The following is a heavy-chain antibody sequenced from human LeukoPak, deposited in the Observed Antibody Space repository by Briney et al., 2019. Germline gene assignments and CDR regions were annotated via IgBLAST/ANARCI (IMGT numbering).Heavy chain of an antibody. CDR3: ARDRLDDILTGYYVS. D-gene: IGHD3-9*01. Sequence: AAVKVSCKASGYTFTSYGISWVRRPPGQGLEGMGWISAYNGNTNYAQKLQGRVTMTTDTSTSTAYMELRSLRSDDTAVYYCARDRLDDILTGYYVSWGQGTLVTVSS. J-gene: IGHJ5*02. CDR1: GYTFTSYG. V-gene: IGHV1-18*01. CDR2: ISAYNGNT.